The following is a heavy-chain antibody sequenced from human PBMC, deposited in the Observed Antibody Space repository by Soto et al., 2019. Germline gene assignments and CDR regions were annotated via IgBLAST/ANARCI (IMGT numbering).Heavy chain of an antibody. D-gene: IGHD5-18*01. CDR1: GFTFSSYG. J-gene: IGHJ4*02. CDR2: IWYDGSNK. CDR3: ARELDTAMVYFDD. V-gene: IGHV3-33*01. Sequence: VGSLRLSCAASGFTFSSYGMHWVRQAPGKGLEWVAVIWYDGSNKYYADSVKGRFTISRDNSKNTLYLQMNSLRAEDTVVYYCARELDTAMVYFDDWGQGTLVTVSS.